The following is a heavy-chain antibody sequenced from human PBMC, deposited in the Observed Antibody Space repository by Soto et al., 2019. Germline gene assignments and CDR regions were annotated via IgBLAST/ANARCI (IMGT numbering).Heavy chain of an antibody. CDR2: ISYSGST. CDR3: ARSAQWDGFDP. D-gene: IGHD2-8*01. CDR1: AGSISTINYY. J-gene: IGHJ3*01. V-gene: IGHV4-31*03. Sequence: QVQLQESGPGLVRPSQTLSLTCTDSAGSISTINYYWSWIRQHPEKGLEWIGYISYSGSTFYHSSLTSRVTISLYTSKKQFSLPLTSVTAADTAVYYCARSAQWDGFDPWGQGTMVTVSS.